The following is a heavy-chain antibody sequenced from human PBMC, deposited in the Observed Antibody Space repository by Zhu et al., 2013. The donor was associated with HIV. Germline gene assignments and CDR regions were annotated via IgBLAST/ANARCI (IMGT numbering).Heavy chain of an antibody. CDR2: IIPIFGTA. CDR3: ARDPARGYSYGYHGMDV. V-gene: IGHV1-69*01. CDR1: GGTFSSYA. Sequence: QVQLVQSGAEVKKPGSSVKVSCKASGGTFSSYAISWVRQAPGQGLEWMGGIIPIFGTANYAQKFQGRVTITADESTSTAYMELSSLRSEDTAVYYCARDPARGYSYGYHGMDVWGPRDHGSPSPQ. D-gene: IGHD5-18*01. J-gene: IGHJ6*01.